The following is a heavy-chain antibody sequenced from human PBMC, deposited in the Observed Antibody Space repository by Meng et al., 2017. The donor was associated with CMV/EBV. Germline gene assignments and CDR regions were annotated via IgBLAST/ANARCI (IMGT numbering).Heavy chain of an antibody. D-gene: IGHD3-10*01. V-gene: IGHV4-30-4*08. CDR1: GGSISSVDYY. J-gene: IGHJ4*02. CDR2: IYYSGST. Sequence: QVQLTESGPGLVKPSQTLSLTCTVSGGSISSVDYYWSWIRQPPGKGLEWIGYIYYSGSTYYNPSLKSRVTISVDTSKNQFSLKLSSVTAADTAVYYCAREAYGSGSYSGYWGQGTLVTVSS. CDR3: AREAYGSGSYSGY.